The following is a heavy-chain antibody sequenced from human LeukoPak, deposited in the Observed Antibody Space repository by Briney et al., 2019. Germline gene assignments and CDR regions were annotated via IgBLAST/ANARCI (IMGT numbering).Heavy chain of an antibody. CDR3: ARGALGGRALLNC. Sequence: ASVKVSCKASGYTFTSHDINWVRQAPGQGLEWMGWMNPDTGNTGYAQKFQGRVTITSNTSVSTAYMELSSLRSEDTAVYYCARGALGGRALLNCWGQGTLVAVSS. V-gene: IGHV1-8*01. CDR1: GYTFTSHD. CDR2: MNPDTGNT. D-gene: IGHD1-26*01. J-gene: IGHJ4*02.